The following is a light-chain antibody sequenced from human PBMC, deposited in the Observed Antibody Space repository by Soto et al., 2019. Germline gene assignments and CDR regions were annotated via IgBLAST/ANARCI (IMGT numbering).Light chain of an antibody. CDR3: QQYNNWPPERT. Sequence: EIVMTQSPATLSVSPGERATLSCRASQSVSSNLAWYRQKPGQAPRLLIYGASTRATGIPARFSGSGSGTEFTLTISSLQSEDFAVYYCQQYNNWPPERTFGQGTKLEIK. CDR1: QSVSSN. V-gene: IGKV3-15*01. J-gene: IGKJ2*01. CDR2: GAS.